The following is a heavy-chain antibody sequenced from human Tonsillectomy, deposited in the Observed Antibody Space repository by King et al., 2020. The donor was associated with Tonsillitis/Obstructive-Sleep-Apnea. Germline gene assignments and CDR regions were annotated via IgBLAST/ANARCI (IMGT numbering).Heavy chain of an antibody. D-gene: IGHD3-10*01. CDR1: GYSFTNYW. J-gene: IGHJ3*02. Sequence: QLVQSGAEVKKPGESLKISCKGSGYSFTNYWIGWVRQTPGKGLEWMGIIHPGDSDTRYRPSFQGQVSAAKSISTAYLQWSSLKASDTAIDYCARCFYYGSGSYYMAASDIWGQGTMVIVSS. CDR2: IHPGDSDT. V-gene: IGHV5-51*01. CDR3: ARCFYYGSGSYYMAASDI.